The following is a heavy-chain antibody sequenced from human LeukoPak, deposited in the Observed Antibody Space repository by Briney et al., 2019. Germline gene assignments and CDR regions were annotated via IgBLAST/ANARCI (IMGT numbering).Heavy chain of an antibody. D-gene: IGHD1-14*01. Sequence: NTSQTLSLNCTVSVYSISSGYYWGWIRQPPGKGLEWIGSIHHSGITYYNPSLKSRVTISVDTSKNQFSLRVDSVTAADTAVYYCARDLYDDNRCFDFWGQGILVTVSS. CDR1: VYSISSGYY. CDR3: ARDLYDDNRCFDF. V-gene: IGHV4-38-2*02. J-gene: IGHJ4*02. CDR2: IHHSGIT.